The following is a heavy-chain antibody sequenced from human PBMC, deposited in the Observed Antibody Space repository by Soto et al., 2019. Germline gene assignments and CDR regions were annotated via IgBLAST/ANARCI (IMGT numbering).Heavy chain of an antibody. J-gene: IGHJ3*01. CDR3: AKVNFFDTPGTFDV. CDR2: IAGSGGMT. V-gene: IGHV3-23*01. CDR1: GFTFSSYA. D-gene: IGHD2-15*01. Sequence: GGSLRLSCAASGFTFSSYAMTWVRLAPGRGLEWVATIAGSGGMTYYTNSVRGRFTISRDNSKNTVSLQMSSLRAEDTAMYFYAKVNFFDTPGTFDVWGQGTPVTVS.